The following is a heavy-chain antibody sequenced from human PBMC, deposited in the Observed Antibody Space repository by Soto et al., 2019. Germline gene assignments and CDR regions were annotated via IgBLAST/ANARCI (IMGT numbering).Heavy chain of an antibody. V-gene: IGHV1-3*01. CDR3: ARGTAWGF. CDR2: INAGNGNT. CDR1: GYIFTDYS. J-gene: IGHJ4*02. D-gene: IGHD3-16*01. Sequence: QVQLIQSGAEVKKPGASVKVSCKASGYIFTDYSVHWVRQAPGQRLEWMGRINAGNGNTYYSRNFQDRVTMTRDTPATTAYMELNSLTAEDTAVYYCARGTAWGFWGQGTLVTVSS.